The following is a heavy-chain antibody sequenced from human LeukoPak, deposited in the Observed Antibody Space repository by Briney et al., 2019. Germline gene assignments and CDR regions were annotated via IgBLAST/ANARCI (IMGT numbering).Heavy chain of an antibody. CDR1: GYTFTNFG. Sequence: ASVKVSCKASGYTFTNFGISWVRQAPGQGLEWLGWISVYSGKADYAQKLQGRVTMTTDKSTNTAYMELSSLRSEDTAVYYCATSSHTTVTSPTYYYYGMDVWGQGTTVTVSS. V-gene: IGHV1-18*01. J-gene: IGHJ6*02. D-gene: IGHD4-17*01. CDR3: ATSSHTTVTSPTYYYYGMDV. CDR2: ISVYSGKA.